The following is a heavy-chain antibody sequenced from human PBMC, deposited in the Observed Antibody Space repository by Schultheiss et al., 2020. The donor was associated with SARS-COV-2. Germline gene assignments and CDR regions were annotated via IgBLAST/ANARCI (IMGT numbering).Heavy chain of an antibody. V-gene: IGHV1-18*04. D-gene: IGHD1-26*01. CDR3: ARVGWEPDYYYYGMDV. CDR1: GYTFTGYY. Sequence: ASVKVSCKASGYTFTGYYMHWVRQAPGQRLEWMGWINAGNGNTNYAQKLQGRVTMTTDTSTSTAYMELRSLRSDDTAVYYCARVGWEPDYYYYGMDVWGQGTTVTVSS. CDR2: INAGNGNT. J-gene: IGHJ6*02.